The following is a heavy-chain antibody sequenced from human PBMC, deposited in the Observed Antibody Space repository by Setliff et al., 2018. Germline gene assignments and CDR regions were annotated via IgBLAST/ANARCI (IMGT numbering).Heavy chain of an antibody. CDR2: ISYSGST. Sequence: SETLSLTCTVSGGSISSYYWSWIRQPPGKGLEWIGYISYSGSTNYNPSLKSRVTISVDTSKNQFSLQLSSVTAADTAVYYCARGFDVCGGGACYTDGPYYFDYWGLGTLVTVSS. CDR3: ARGFDVCGGGACYTDGPYYFDY. D-gene: IGHD2-21*02. J-gene: IGHJ4*02. V-gene: IGHV4-59*12. CDR1: GGSISSYY.